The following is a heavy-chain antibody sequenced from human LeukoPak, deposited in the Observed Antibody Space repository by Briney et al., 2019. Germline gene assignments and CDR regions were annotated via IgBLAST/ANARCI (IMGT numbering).Heavy chain of an antibody. V-gene: IGHV4-38-2*02. Sequence: SETLSLTCTVSGYSIRSGYYWGWLRQPPGKALEWIGSLYYSGRPYYNPSLESRVTISVDTSDNQFSLKLTSVTVADTAVYYCARGTPGYDYWGQGTLVTVSS. CDR1: GYSIRSGYY. CDR2: LYYSGRP. D-gene: IGHD4-23*01. CDR3: ARGTPGYDY. J-gene: IGHJ4*02.